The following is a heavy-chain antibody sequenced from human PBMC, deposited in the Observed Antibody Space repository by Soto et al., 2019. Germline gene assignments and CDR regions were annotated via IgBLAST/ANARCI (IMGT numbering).Heavy chain of an antibody. CDR2: IYTSGST. CDR3: ARDRRHGAVAGNNWFDP. D-gene: IGHD6-19*01. J-gene: IGHJ5*02. V-gene: IGHV4-4*07. Sequence: SETLSLTCTVSGGSISSYYWSWIRQPAGKGLEWIGRIYTSGSTNYNPSLKSRVTMSVDTSKNQFSLKLSSVTAADTAVYYCARDRRHGAVAGNNWFDPWGQGTLVTASS. CDR1: GGSISSYY.